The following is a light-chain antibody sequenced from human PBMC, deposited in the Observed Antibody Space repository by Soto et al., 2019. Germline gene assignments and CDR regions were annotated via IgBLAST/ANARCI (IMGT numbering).Light chain of an antibody. J-gene: IGKJ2*01. CDR1: QDISNF. CDR3: QKYNSAPNT. V-gene: IGKV1-27*01. CDR2: AAS. Sequence: DIQMTQSPSSLSASVGDRVTITCRASQDISNFVAWYQQKPGKVPKLLIYAASTFRTGFQPRFSGSGSGTVFTLTINTLQTDSVATYYCQKYNSAPNTFGRGTRLEIK.